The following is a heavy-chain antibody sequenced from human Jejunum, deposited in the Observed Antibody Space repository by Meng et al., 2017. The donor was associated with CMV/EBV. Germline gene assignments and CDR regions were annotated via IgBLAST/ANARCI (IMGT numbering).Heavy chain of an antibody. J-gene: IGHJ4*02. CDR1: GFTFANYE. V-gene: IGHV3-66*02. Sequence: SGFTFANYEMNWVRQAPGKGLEWVSVIFGSGTTVYPDSVKGRFTISRDNSKNTVYLQMNSLKLEDTAVYYCARGADTPVVLPPDLWGQGTLVTVSS. CDR3: ARGADTPVVLPPDL. CDR2: IFGSGTT. D-gene: IGHD5-18*01.